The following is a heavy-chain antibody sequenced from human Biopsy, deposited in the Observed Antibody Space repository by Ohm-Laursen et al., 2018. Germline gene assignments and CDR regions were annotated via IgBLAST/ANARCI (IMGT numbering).Heavy chain of an antibody. Sequence: VKISCNAPGGTFSNYGVNWVRQAPGQGLEWLGGNIPILGTGNYAQKFQDRVTVAADTSTSTATMELRSLRSDDTAVYYCATKLTGYFHHWGQGTLVIVSS. CDR2: NIPILGTG. CDR3: ATKLTGYFHH. D-gene: IGHD3-9*01. CDR1: GGTFSNYG. V-gene: IGHV1-69*13. J-gene: IGHJ1*01.